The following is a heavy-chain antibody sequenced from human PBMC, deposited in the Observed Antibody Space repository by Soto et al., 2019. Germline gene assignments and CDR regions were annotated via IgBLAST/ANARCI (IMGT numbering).Heavy chain of an antibody. J-gene: IGHJ4*02. Sequence: GSLRLSCAASGFTFSSYGMHWVRQAPGKGLEWVAVISYDGSKKYYADSVKGRFTISRDNSKNTLYPQMSSLRAEDTAVYYCAKVPYYDILTGFDYWGQGTLVTVSS. CDR1: GFTFSSYG. CDR3: AKVPYYDILTGFDY. CDR2: ISYDGSKK. D-gene: IGHD3-9*01. V-gene: IGHV3-30*18.